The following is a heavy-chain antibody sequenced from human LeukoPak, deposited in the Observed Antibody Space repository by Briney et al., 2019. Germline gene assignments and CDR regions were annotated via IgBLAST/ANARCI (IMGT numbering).Heavy chain of an antibody. V-gene: IGHV3-74*03. CDR2: INERGTDS. Sequence: GGSLRLSYTASGFTFSGHGIHWVRHPPGMGRVWVSRINERGTDSMYAESVKGRFTISRDNAKNTVYLQMNSLRAEDTAVYYCVRDETLWTLDWWGQGTLVSVSS. CDR3: VRDETLWTLDW. D-gene: IGHD1-1*01. CDR1: GFTFSGHG. J-gene: IGHJ4*02.